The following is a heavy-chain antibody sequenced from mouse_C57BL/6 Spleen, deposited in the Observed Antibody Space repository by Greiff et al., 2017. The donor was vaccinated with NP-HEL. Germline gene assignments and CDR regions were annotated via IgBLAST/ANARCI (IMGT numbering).Heavy chain of an antibody. CDR1: GYTFTDYN. D-gene: IGHD1-1*01. J-gene: IGHJ2*01. CDR2: INPNNGGT. V-gene: IGHV1-18*01. Sequence: EVQLQESGPELVKPGASVKIPCKASGYTFTDYNMDWVKQSHGKSLEWIGDINPNNGGTIYNQKFKGKATLTVDKSSSTAYMELRSLTSEDTAVYYCARRPYYGSSSYYFDYWGQGTTLTVSS. CDR3: ARRPYYGSSSYYFDY.